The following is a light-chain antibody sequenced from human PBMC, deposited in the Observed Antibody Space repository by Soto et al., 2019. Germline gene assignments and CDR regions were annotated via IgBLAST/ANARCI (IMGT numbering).Light chain of an antibody. CDR2: DAS. V-gene: IGKV3-11*01. CDR3: QQGGNWPVT. CDR1: QSVSIY. J-gene: IGKJ5*01. Sequence: DIVLTQSPATLSLSPGERATLSCRASQSVSIYLAWYQQNPGQAPRLLIYDASSRATGIPARFSGSGSGTDFTLTITSLEPEDFAVYYCQQGGNWPVTFGQGTRVEIK.